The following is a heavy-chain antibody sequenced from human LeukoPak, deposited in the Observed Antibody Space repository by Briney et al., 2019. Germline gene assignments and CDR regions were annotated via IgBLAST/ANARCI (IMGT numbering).Heavy chain of an antibody. CDR2: ISSSSSYI. D-gene: IGHD3-10*01. V-gene: IGHV3-21*01. CDR3: ASGRGFGELLWPH. J-gene: IGHJ4*02. CDR1: GFTFSSYS. Sequence: GGSLRLSCAASGFTFSSYSMNWVRQAPGKGLEWVSSISSSSSYIYYADSAKGRFTISRDNAKNSLYLQMNSLRAEDTAVYYCASGRGFGELLWPHWGQGTLVTVSS.